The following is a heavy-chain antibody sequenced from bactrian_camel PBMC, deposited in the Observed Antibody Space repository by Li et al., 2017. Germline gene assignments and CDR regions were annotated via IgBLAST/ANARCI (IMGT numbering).Heavy chain of an antibody. J-gene: IGHJ4*01. D-gene: IGHD3*01. V-gene: IGHV3S53*01. CDR1: GFTASRYC. CDR2: TTKFGPT. Sequence: HVQLVESGGGSVQPGGSLRLSCAASGFTASRYCLAWFRQAPGMEREGVASTTKFGPTNYADSVKGRFTIARDNAKDTLYLQMNSLKIEDTAVYYCALSSSRQATMTARGKGTQVTVS.